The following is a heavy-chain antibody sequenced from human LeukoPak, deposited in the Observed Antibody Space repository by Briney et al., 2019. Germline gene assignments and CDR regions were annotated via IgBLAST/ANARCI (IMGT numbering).Heavy chain of an antibody. V-gene: IGHV3-48*04. CDR1: GLSFSTYS. CDR3: VRGAHDFDH. CDR2: ISRTGTI. Sequence: GGSLRLSCVASGLSFSTYSMNWVRQAPGKGLEWVSYISRTGTIYYADSVQGRFTISRDNAKNSLFLQMNSLRAEDTAVYYCVRGAHDFDHWGQGILVSVSS. J-gene: IGHJ4*02.